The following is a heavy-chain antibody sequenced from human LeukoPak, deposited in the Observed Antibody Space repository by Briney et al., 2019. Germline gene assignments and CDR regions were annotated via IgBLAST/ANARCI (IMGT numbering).Heavy chain of an antibody. CDR1: GFTFTNAW. D-gene: IGHD2-2*01. J-gene: IGHJ4*02. CDR3: ISGFCSSASCYA. V-gene: IGHV3-15*01. Sequence: GGALLLSCVAPGFTFTNAWVSWVRPAPGEGREWVGRIRRKTDGGTADYAAPVMGRFTISRDDSNNTLYLQMNSLKTEDTAVYYCISGFCSSASCYAWGRGTLVIVSS. CDR2: IRRKTDGGTA.